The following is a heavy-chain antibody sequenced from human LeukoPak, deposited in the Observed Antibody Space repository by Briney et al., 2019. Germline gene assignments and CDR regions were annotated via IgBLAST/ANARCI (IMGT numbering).Heavy chain of an antibody. V-gene: IGHV3-23*01. CDR2: ISGSGGST. CDR1: GFTFNSYA. Sequence: GGSLRLSCAASGFTFNSYARSWVRQAPGKGLEWVSAISGSGGSTYYADSVKGRFTISRDNSKNTLYLQMNSLRAEDTAVYYCAKCYYDSSGYYFGAFDIWGQGTMVTVSS. CDR3: AKCYYDSSGYYFGAFDI. J-gene: IGHJ3*02. D-gene: IGHD3-22*01.